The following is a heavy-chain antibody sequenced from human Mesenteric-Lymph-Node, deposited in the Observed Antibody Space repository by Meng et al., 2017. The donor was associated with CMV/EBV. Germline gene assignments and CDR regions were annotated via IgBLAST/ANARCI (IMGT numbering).Heavy chain of an antibody. D-gene: IGHD3-3*01. CDR2: INSRGGSTR. CDR3: ARASGLEWLLYLDY. J-gene: IGHJ4*02. Sequence: GESLKISCAASGFTFTTYEMMWVRQAPGKGLEWVSYINSRGGSTRYYADSVRGRFTISRDNAKNSLFLQMNSLRAEDTAVYYWARASGLEWLLYLDYWGRGTRVTVSS. V-gene: IGHV3-48*03. CDR1: GFTFTTYE.